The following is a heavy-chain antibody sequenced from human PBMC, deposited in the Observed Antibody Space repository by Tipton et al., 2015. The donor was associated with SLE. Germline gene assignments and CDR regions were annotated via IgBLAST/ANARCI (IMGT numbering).Heavy chain of an antibody. CDR2: INHSGST. CDR3: ARGIGGFGKLFRRGYFDY. J-gene: IGHJ4*02. CDR1: GFTFSSYE. Sequence: LRLSCAASGFTFSSYEMNWVRQAPGKGLEWIGEINHSGSTNYSPSLKSRVTISVDTSKNQFSLKLSSVTAADTAVYYCARGIGGFGKLFRRGYFDYWGQGTLVTVSS. D-gene: IGHD3-10*01. V-gene: IGHV4-34*01.